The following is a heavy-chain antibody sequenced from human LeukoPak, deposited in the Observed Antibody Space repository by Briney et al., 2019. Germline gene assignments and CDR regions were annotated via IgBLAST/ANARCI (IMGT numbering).Heavy chain of an antibody. CDR1: GYSISSGYY. CDR2: VYYTGNT. V-gene: IGHV4-38-2*02. Sequence: TTSETLSLTCSVSGYSISSGYYWGWIRQPPGKRLEGIGSVYYTGNTYYNPSLQSRITMSIDTSRNHFSLRLNSVTAADTAFYYCARDRYTTSSGASSEFDYWGQGILVTVSS. J-gene: IGHJ4*02. CDR3: ARDRYTTSSGASSEFDY. D-gene: IGHD1-26*01.